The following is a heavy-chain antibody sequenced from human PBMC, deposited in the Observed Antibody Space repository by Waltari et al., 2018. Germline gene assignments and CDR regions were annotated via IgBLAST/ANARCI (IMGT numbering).Heavy chain of an antibody. CDR1: GEPISDDVSRCTY. CDR3: ANRGVGNYFKYFRL. J-gene: IGHJ1*01. V-gene: IGHV4-61*02. D-gene: IGHD1-7*01. CDR2: IYSSGAV. Sequence: QVQLQESGPGLVKPTHTLSLTCTVSGEPISDDVSRCTYWTGIRQAAGKGLEWIGHIYSSGAVDYNPSRRSRVTMSLDTPKSHFTLKLTSVTAADTAVYYCANRGVGNYFKYFRLWSPGTLVTVSS.